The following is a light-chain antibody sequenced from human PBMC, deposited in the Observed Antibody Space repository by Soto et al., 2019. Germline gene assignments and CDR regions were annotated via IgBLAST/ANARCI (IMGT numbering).Light chain of an antibody. CDR3: QQSYSTPPT. CDR2: AAS. Sequence: DIQMTQSPSSLSASVGDRLTITCRASQSISSYLNWYQQKPGKAPKLLIYAASSLQSGVLSRFSGSGSWTDFTLTISSLQPEEFATFYCQQSYSTPPTFGQGTKVEIK. J-gene: IGKJ1*01. CDR1: QSISSY. V-gene: IGKV1-39*01.